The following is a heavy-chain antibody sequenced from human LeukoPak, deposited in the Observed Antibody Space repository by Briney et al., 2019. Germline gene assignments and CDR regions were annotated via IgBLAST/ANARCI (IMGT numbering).Heavy chain of an antibody. V-gene: IGHV4-59*12. J-gene: IGHJ4*02. CDR3: ARAGGVVGAIPGAGDFEY. CDR2: IYYSGST. CDR1: GGSISSYC. D-gene: IGHD1-26*01. Sequence: KPSETLSLTCTVSGGSISSYCWSWIRQPPGKGLEWIGYIYYSGSTNYNPSLKSRVTISVDTSKNQFSLKLSSVTAADTAVYYCARAGGVVGAIPGAGDFEYWGQGTLVTVSS.